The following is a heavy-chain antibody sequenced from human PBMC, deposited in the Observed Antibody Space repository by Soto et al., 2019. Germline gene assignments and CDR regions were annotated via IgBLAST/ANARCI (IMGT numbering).Heavy chain of an antibody. V-gene: IGHV3-74*01. CDR1: GFTFSHYW. Sequence: PGGSLRLSCAASGFTFSHYWMHWVRQAPGKGLVWVSRIDPYGSATKYADSVKGRFIISRDNAENTTYLQMNSLRVEDTAVYYCARVLKSSGWDNDVFDIWGQGTVVTVSS. J-gene: IGHJ3*02. CDR2: IDPYGSAT. D-gene: IGHD6-19*01. CDR3: ARVLKSSGWDNDVFDI.